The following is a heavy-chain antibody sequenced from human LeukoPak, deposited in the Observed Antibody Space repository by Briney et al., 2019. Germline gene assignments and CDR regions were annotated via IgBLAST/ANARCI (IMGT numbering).Heavy chain of an antibody. D-gene: IGHD3-22*01. V-gene: IGHV3-30*02. CDR3: AKGSDYYDSSGYSH. J-gene: IGHJ4*02. CDR1: GFTFRRNG. Sequence: PGVCLRLSCAASGFTFRRNGMHGVRQAPGKGLVWVAVIRYDGNNKYYADSVKGRYTISRDNSKNTLYLQMNSLRAEDTAVYYCAKGSDYYDSSGYSHWGQGTLVTVSS. CDR2: IRYDGNNK.